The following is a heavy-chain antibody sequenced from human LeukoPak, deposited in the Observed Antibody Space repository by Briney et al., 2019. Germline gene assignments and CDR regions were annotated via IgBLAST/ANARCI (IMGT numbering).Heavy chain of an antibody. D-gene: IGHD6-6*01. V-gene: IGHV1-18*01. CDR2: ISAYNGNT. CDR3: ARSLRQLPSKYDY. J-gene: IGHJ4*02. Sequence: SVKVSCMASVYIFTSYGISWVRQAPGQGLEWMGWISAYNGNTNYAQKLQGRVTMTTDTSMSTAYMELRSLRSDDTAVYYCARSLRQLPSKYDYWGQGTLVTVSS. CDR1: VYIFTSYG.